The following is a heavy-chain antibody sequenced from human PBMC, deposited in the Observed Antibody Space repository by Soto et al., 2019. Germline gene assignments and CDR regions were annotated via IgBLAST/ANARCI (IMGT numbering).Heavy chain of an antibody. D-gene: IGHD3-16*02. CDR2: IYYSGST. Sequence: PSETLFLTCRVSGRSISSGDLYWTWIRQPPGKGLEWIGYIYYSGSTNYNPSLKSRVTISVDTSKNQFSLKLSSVTAADTAVYYCATTTYDYVWGSYRPHFDYWGQGTLVTVSS. J-gene: IGHJ4*02. V-gene: IGHV4-61*08. CDR1: GRSISSGDLY. CDR3: ATTTYDYVWGSYRPHFDY.